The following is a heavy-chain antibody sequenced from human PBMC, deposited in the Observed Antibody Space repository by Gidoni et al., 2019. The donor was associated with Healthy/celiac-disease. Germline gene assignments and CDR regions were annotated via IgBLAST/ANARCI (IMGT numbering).Heavy chain of an antibody. CDR3: ARGAYYYDSSGGWFDP. J-gene: IGHJ5*02. D-gene: IGHD3-22*01. CDR2: IYYSGST. CDR1: GGSISSYY. Sequence: QVQLQESGPGLVKPSETLSLTCTVSGGSISSYYWSWIRQPPGKGLEWIGYIYYSGSTNYNPSLKSRVTISVDTSKNQFSLKLSSVTAADTAVYYCARGAYYYDSSGGWFDPWGQGTLVTVSS. V-gene: IGHV4-59*01.